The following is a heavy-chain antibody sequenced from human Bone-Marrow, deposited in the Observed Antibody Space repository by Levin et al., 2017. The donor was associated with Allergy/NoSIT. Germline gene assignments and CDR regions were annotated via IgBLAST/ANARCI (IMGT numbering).Heavy chain of an antibody. Sequence: GESLKISCKVSGYTLTELSMHWVRQAPGKGLEWMGGFDPEDGETIYAQKFQGRVTMTEDTSTDTAYMELSSLRSEDTAVYYCATSHYYGSGSYYFDYWGQGTLVTVSS. CDR2: FDPEDGET. CDR1: GYTLTELS. V-gene: IGHV1-24*01. CDR3: ATSHYYGSGSYYFDY. D-gene: IGHD3-10*01. J-gene: IGHJ4*02.